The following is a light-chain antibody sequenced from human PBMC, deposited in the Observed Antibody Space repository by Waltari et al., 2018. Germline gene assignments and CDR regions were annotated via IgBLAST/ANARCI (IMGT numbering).Light chain of an antibody. Sequence: QSALTQPASVSGSPGQSITISCTGTSSDVGTYNLVSWYQHHPGKAPNLMIYEVSKRPSGVSYRFSGSKSGNTASLTISGLQTDDEADYYCCSYAGSSTVVFGGGTKLTVL. CDR3: CSYAGSSTVV. CDR2: EVS. V-gene: IGLV2-23*02. J-gene: IGLJ2*01. CDR1: SSDVGTYNL.